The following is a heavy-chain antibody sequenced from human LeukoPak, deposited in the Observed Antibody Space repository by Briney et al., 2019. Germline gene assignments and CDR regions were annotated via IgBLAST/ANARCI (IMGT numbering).Heavy chain of an antibody. CDR1: GFTFSNYG. J-gene: IGHJ6*02. V-gene: IGHV3-30*18. D-gene: IGHD3-10*01. CDR2: ITYDGYYK. Sequence: GGSLRLSCAASGFTFSNYGMHWVRQAPGKGLEWVALITYDGYYKYYADSVKGRFTISRDNSKNMYLPMNSLRAEDTAVYYCAKDLISMVRGSPMDVWGQGTTVTVSS. CDR3: AKDLISMVRGSPMDV.